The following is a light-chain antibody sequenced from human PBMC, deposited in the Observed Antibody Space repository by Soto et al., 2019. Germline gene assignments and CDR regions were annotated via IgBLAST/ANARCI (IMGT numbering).Light chain of an antibody. V-gene: IGKV3-15*01. CDR2: GAS. CDR3: QQYNNDWPT. J-gene: IGKJ1*01. CDR1: QSIARN. Sequence: EIVMTQSPATLSVSPGGRATLSCRASQSIARNLAWYQQKPGQAPSLLIYGASTRATDVPDRFSGSGFGTEFTLAISSLQSKYFAVYYCQQYNNDWPTFGQGTKVEIK.